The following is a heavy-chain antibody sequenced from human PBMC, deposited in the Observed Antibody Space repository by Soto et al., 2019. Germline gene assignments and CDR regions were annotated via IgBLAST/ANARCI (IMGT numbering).Heavy chain of an antibody. CDR3: ARSPTFYNYVWGNSTY. Sequence: SETLSLTCAIYGASFSPYHWSWIRQSPGKGLEWIGEVNLSGNTYYNPSFRTRVTMSVDASKNQFSLKMGSLTAADTAIYYCARSPTFYNYVWGNSTYWGQGALVTVSS. V-gene: IGHV4-34*01. CDR2: VNLSGNT. CDR1: GASFSPYH. J-gene: IGHJ4*02. D-gene: IGHD3-16*01.